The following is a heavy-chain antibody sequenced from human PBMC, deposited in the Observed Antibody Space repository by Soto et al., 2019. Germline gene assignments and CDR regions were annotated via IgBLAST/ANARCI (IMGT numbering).Heavy chain of an antibody. Sequence: QVQLVQSGAEVKKPGASVKVSCKASGYTFTSYAMHWVRQAPGQRLEWMGWINAGNGNTKYSQKFQGRVTITRDTSASTAYMELSSLRSEDTAVYYCATGIAVAGTDFDYWGQGTLVTVSS. CDR2: INAGNGNT. CDR3: ATGIAVAGTDFDY. D-gene: IGHD6-19*01. V-gene: IGHV1-3*01. CDR1: GYTFTSYA. J-gene: IGHJ4*02.